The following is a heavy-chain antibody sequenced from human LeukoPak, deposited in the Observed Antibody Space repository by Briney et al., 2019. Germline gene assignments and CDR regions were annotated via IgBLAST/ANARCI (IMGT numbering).Heavy chain of an antibody. CDR3: AREAVAASLDY. D-gene: IGHD6-19*01. Sequence: PGGSLRLSCAASGFTFTTYAMHWVRLAPGKGLDYVSAISSNGIATYYANSVKGRFTISRDNSKSTLYLQMGSLRPEDMAVYYCAREAVAASLDYWGQGTLVTVSS. V-gene: IGHV3-64*01. CDR2: ISSNGIAT. J-gene: IGHJ4*02. CDR1: GFTFTTYA.